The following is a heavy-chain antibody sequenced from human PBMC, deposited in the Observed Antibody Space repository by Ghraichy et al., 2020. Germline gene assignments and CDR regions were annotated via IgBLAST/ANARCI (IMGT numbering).Heavy chain of an antibody. J-gene: IGHJ5*02. V-gene: IGHV3-15*01. D-gene: IGHD3-3*01. CDR3: TTETVLHYDFWSGYRLGGFDP. CDR2: IKSKTDGGTT. CDR1: GFTFSNAW. Sequence: GESLKISCAASGFTFSNAWMSWVRQAPGKGLEWVGRIKSKTDGGTTDYAAPVKGRFTISRDDSKNTLYLQMNSLKTEDTAVYYCTTETVLHYDFWSGYRLGGFDPWGQGTLVTVSS.